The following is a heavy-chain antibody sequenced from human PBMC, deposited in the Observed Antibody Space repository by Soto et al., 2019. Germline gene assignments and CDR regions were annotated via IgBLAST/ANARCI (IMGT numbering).Heavy chain of an antibody. Sequence: EVQLLESGGDLVQPGGSPRLSCAASGFSISNYAMTWVRQAPGKGLEWVSGITGSGDKTYYADSVKGRFIISRDNSKNTLYLQMNSLRAEDTALYYCARDCSSSSCSIWHYWGQGTLVTVSS. CDR3: ARDCSSSSCSIWHY. V-gene: IGHV3-23*01. CDR2: ITGSGDKT. J-gene: IGHJ4*02. D-gene: IGHD2-2*01. CDR1: GFSISNYA.